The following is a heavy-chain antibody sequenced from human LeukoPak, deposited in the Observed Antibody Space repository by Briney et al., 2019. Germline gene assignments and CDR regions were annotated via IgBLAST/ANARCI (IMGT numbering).Heavy chain of an antibody. J-gene: IGHJ2*01. Sequence: GGSLRLSCAASGFMFSTNDMSWVRQAPGKGLEWVSAISGSGDGTTYDDSVKGRFTISRDNSKNTLHLQMNSLRAEDTAVYYCAKAVGQWSFDLWGRGALVTVSS. V-gene: IGHV3-23*01. CDR2: ISGSGDGT. CDR1: GFMFSTND. CDR3: AKAVGQWSFDL.